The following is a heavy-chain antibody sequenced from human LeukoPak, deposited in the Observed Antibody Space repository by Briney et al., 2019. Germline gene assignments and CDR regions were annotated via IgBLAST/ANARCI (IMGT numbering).Heavy chain of an antibody. CDR1: GGSISSGDYY. CDR3: ASTTLNDYGDYAEDWFDP. Sequence: SETLSLTCTVSGGSISSGDYYWSWIRQPPGKGLEWIGFISYSGTTYYNPSLKSRVTISLNTSKNHFSLNLSSLTAADTAVYYCASTTLNDYGDYAEDWFDPWGQGTLVTVSS. CDR2: ISYSGTT. D-gene: IGHD4-17*01. J-gene: IGHJ5*02. V-gene: IGHV4-30-4*01.